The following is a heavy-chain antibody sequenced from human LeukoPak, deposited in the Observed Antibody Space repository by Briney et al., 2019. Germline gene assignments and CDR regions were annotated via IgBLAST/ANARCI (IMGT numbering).Heavy chain of an antibody. CDR1: GFTFSRFG. V-gene: IGHV3-30*18. CDR2: ISYDGSNK. J-gene: IGHJ5*02. D-gene: IGHD2-15*01. CDR3: AKDRGRRANWFDP. Sequence: GGSLRLSCAASGFTFSRFGMHWVRQAPGKGLEWVAVISYDGSNKYYADSVKGRFTISRDNSKNTLYLQMNSLRAEDTAVYYCAKDRGRRANWFDPWGQGTLVTVSS.